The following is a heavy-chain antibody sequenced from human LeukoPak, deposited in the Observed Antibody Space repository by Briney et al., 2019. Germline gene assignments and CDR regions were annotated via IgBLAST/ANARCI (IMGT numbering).Heavy chain of an antibody. CDR1: GGSFSGYY. CDR3: ARGPADYYGSGSTSTYYFDY. V-gene: IGHV4-34*01. CDR2: INHSGST. J-gene: IGHJ4*02. Sequence: SETLSLTCAVYGGSFSGYYWSWIRQPPGKGLEWIEEINHSGSTNYNPSLKSRVTISVDTSKNQFSLKLSSVTAADTAVYYCARGPADYYGSGSTSTYYFDYWGQGTLVTVSS. D-gene: IGHD3-10*01.